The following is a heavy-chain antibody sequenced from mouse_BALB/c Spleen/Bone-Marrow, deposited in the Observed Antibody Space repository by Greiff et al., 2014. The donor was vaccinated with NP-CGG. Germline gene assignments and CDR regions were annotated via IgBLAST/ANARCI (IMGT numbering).Heavy chain of an antibody. D-gene: IGHD2-3*01. CDR2: IDPASGNT. V-gene: IGHV14-3*02. CDR1: GFNIKDTF. Sequence: DVHLVESGADLVKPGASVKLSCTTSGFNIKDTFMHWVKQRPEQGLEWIGRIDPASGNTKYDPKFQGKATITANTSSNKVSLQLSGLTSEDTAVYYCAHDAPFTYWGQGTLVTVSA. J-gene: IGHJ3*01. CDR3: AHDAPFTY.